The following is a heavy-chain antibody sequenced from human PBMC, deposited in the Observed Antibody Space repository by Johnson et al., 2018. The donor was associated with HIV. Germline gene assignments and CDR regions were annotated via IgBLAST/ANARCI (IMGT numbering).Heavy chain of an antibody. V-gene: IGHV3-33*03. J-gene: IGHJ3*02. D-gene: IGHD6-19*01. Sequence: QVQLVESGGGVVQPGRSLRLSCAASGFTFSSYGMHWVRQAPGKGLEWVAVIWYDGSNKYYADSVKGRFTISRDNAKNSLYLQMNSLRAEDTAVYYCARTRSGWAHDAFDIWGQGTMVTVSS. CDR3: ARTRSGWAHDAFDI. CDR2: IWYDGSNK. CDR1: GFTFSSYG.